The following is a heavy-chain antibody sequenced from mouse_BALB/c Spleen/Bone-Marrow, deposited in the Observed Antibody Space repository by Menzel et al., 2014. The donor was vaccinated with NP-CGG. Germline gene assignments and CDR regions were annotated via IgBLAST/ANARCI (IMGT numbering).Heavy chain of an antibody. Sequence: VQLQQSGAELAKPGASVKMSCKASGYTFTSYWMHWVKQRPGQGLEWIGYINPSTGYTEYNQKFKDKATLTADKSSSTAYMQLSSLTSEDSAVYYCVRKVIYYDYAYYAMDYWGQGTSVTVSS. J-gene: IGHJ4*01. V-gene: IGHV1-7*01. D-gene: IGHD2-4*01. CDR2: INPSTGYT. CDR3: VRKVIYYDYAYYAMDY. CDR1: GYTFTSYW.